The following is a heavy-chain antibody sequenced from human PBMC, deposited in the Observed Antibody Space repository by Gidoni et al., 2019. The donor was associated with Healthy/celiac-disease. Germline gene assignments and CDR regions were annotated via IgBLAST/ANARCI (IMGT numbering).Heavy chain of an antibody. Sequence: QVQLVESGGGVVQPGRFLRLSCAASGFTFSSYGMQWVRQAPGKGLAWVAVISNDGSKKNYANDVKGRFTISRDNSKNTLYLQMNSLRAEDTAVYYCAKDLGHSRSPDGRRAFDIWGQGTMVTVSS. CDR3: AKDLGHSRSPDGRRAFDI. CDR1: GFTFSSYG. D-gene: IGHD5-12*01. J-gene: IGHJ3*02. CDR2: ISNDGSKK. V-gene: IGHV3-30*18.